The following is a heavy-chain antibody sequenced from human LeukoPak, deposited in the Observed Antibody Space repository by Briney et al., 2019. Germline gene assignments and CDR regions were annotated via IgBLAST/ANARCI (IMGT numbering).Heavy chain of an antibody. Sequence: GGSLRLSCAASGFPLSSYAMSWVRQVPGKGLEWVSATSSSDDGTYDADSVRGRFTIYRDNFRNTLYLQMSRLRVEDAALYYCARAPVTSCRGAFCYPFDLWGQGVLVTVSS. V-gene: IGHV3-23*01. CDR2: TSSSDDGT. D-gene: IGHD2-21*01. CDR1: GFPLSSYA. J-gene: IGHJ4*02. CDR3: ARAPVTSCRGAFCYPFDL.